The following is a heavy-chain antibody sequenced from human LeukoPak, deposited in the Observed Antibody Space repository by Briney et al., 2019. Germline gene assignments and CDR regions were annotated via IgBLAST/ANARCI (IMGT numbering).Heavy chain of an antibody. CDR1: GDSMTRGGYY. CDR3: ARAVDYRNYFDY. CDR2: IYHSGTT. D-gene: IGHD4-11*01. Sequence: SETLSLTCTVSGDSMTRGGYYWSWVRQHPGKGLEWIGFIYHSGTTFYNPSLEGRAAISVDTSQNQFSLKLTSVTAADTAVYYCARAVDYRNYFDYWGQGTLVTVSS. J-gene: IGHJ4*02. V-gene: IGHV4-31*03.